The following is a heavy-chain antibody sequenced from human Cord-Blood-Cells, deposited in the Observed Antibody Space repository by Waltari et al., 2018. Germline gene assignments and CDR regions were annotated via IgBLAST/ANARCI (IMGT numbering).Heavy chain of an antibody. V-gene: IGHV1-8*01. CDR2: MNPNSGNT. Sequence: QVQLVQSGAEVKKPGASVKVSCKASGYTFTSYDINWVRQATRQGLEWMGWMNPNSGNTGYAQKFQGRVTMTRNTSISTAYMELSSLRSEDTAVYYCAREYYENYYYYYYGMDVWGQGTTVTVSS. D-gene: IGHD3-3*01. CDR1: GYTFTSYD. J-gene: IGHJ6*02. CDR3: AREYYENYYYYYYGMDV.